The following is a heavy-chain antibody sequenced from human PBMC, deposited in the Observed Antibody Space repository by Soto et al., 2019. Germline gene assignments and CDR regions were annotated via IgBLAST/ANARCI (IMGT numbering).Heavy chain of an antibody. CDR2: ISTTSFTI. Sequence: GGSLRLSCAASGFRFSTYDMDWLRQAPGKGPEWIAHISTTSFTIYYADSVKGRFTISRDNARNSLSLEMNSLRDEDTAVYYCARDRCYDGTCYSASDSWGQGTLVTVSS. D-gene: IGHD2-15*01. J-gene: IGHJ5*01. CDR1: GFRFSTYD. CDR3: ARDRCYDGTCYSASDS. V-gene: IGHV3-48*02.